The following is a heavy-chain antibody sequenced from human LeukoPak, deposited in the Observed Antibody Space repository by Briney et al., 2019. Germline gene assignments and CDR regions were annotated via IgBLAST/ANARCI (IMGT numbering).Heavy chain of an antibody. Sequence: GGSLRLSCAASGFTFGSYAMSWVRQAPGKGLEWVSAISASGVDTYYADSVKGRSTISRDNSKDTLYLQMNSLRAEDTAVYCCAKGSSPLGHFDYWGQGALVTVSS. J-gene: IGHJ4*02. V-gene: IGHV3-23*01. CDR1: GFTFGSYA. D-gene: IGHD6-13*01. CDR3: AKGSSPLGHFDY. CDR2: ISASGVDT.